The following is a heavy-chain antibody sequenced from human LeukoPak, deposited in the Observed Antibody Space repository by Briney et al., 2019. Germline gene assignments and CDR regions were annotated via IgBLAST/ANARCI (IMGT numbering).Heavy chain of an antibody. CDR1: GGSISSSSYY. CDR2: IYYSGST. CDR3: ARHFSSTSPLTPLYNWFDP. V-gene: IGHV4-39*01. J-gene: IGHJ5*02. D-gene: IGHD2-2*01. Sequence: SETLSLTCTVSGGSISSSSYYWGWIRQPPGKGLEWIGSIYYSGSTYYNPSLKSRVTISVDTSKNQFSLKLSSVTAADTAVYYCARHFSSTSPLTPLYNWFDPWGQGTLVTVSS.